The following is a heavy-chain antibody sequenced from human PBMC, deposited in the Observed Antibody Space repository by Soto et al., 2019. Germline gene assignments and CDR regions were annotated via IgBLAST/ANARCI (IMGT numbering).Heavy chain of an antibody. CDR3: ARQMVNSGWYYGNWCDP. J-gene: IGHJ5*02. V-gene: IGHV1-69*06. D-gene: IGHD6-19*01. CDR1: GGTFSTYA. Sequence: QEQLVQSGAEVKKPGSSVKVSCKVSGGTFSTYAISWVRQAPGKGLEWMGGIIPIFNTAKYAQKFQGRVTFTADIATSKAHMELSSLRSEDTAVYYCARQMVNSGWYYGNWCDPWGQGTLVTVSS. CDR2: IIPIFNTA.